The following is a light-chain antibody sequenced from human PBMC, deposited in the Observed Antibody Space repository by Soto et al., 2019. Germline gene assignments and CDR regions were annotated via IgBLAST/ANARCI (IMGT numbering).Light chain of an antibody. CDR1: HSLSIN. V-gene: IGKV3-15*01. CDR3: QQSGAT. CDR2: RAS. J-gene: IGKJ1*01. Sequence: EVVMTQSPATLSVSPGERATLSCRASHSLSINLVWYQQRPGQPPRLLIYRASTRAPGVPARFSGSGSGTEFTLTISNLQSEDSAVYYCQQSGATFGQGTKVEVK.